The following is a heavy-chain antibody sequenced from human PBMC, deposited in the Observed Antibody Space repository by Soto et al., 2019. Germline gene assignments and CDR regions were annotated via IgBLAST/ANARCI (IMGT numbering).Heavy chain of an antibody. CDR2: IYYSGST. D-gene: IGHD4-4*01. J-gene: IGHJ4*02. Sequence: PSETLSLTCTISGGSISGYYWSWIRQPPGKGLEWIGYIYYSGSTNYNPSLKSRVTISVDTSKNQFSLKLNSVTAADTAVYYCARGMTTVTTLDYWGQGTLVTVSS. CDR1: GGSISGYY. CDR3: ARGMTTVTTLDY. V-gene: IGHV4-59*01.